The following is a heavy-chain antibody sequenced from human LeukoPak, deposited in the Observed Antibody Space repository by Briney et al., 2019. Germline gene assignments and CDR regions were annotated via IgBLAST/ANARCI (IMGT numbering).Heavy chain of an antibody. CDR2: INPNSGGT. Sequence: ASVKVSCKASGYTFTGYYMHWVRQAPGQGLEWMGWINPNSGGTNYAQKFQGRVTMTRDTSISTAYMELSRQRSDDTAVYYCARDGSSGNYEGMDVWGQGTTVSVSS. CDR1: GYTFTGYY. J-gene: IGHJ6*02. D-gene: IGHD3-10*01. CDR3: ARDGSSGNYEGMDV. V-gene: IGHV1-2*02.